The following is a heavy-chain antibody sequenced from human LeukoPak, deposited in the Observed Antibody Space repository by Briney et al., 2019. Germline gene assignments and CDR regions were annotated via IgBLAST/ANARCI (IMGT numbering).Heavy chain of an antibody. CDR1: GYSFTIYC. D-gene: IGHD3-10*01. CDR2: IYPGDSDS. V-gene: IGHV5-51*01. Sequence: ASLTLSFTGSGYSFTIYCVGCVRQMPGKPLEWMGIIYPGDSDSRYSQYFQGQVSISADKSISTAYLQWSSLKASDTAMYYCATRYYYGSGSYYFDYWGQGTLVTVSS. CDR3: ATRYYYGSGSYYFDY. J-gene: IGHJ4*02.